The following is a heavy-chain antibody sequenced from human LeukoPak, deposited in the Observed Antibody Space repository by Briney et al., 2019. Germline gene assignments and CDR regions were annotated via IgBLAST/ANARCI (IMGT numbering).Heavy chain of an antibody. CDR3: ARGSRRGWSYYYYYGMDV. J-gene: IGHJ6*02. CDR2: INPNSGGT. Sequence: ASVKVSCKASGYTFTCYYMHGVRQAPGQGLEWTGSINPNSGGTNYAQKFQGRVTMTRDTSISTAYMELSSLRSEDTAVYYCARGSRRGWSYYYYYGMDVWGQGTTVTVSS. CDR1: GYTFTCYY. D-gene: IGHD6-19*01. V-gene: IGHV1-2*02.